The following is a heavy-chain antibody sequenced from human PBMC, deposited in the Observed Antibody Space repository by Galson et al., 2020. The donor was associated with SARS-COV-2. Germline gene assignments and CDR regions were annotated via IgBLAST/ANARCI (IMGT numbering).Heavy chain of an antibody. J-gene: IGHJ4*02. D-gene: IGHD6-6*01. CDR1: GYTFSNSY. V-gene: IGHV1-46*01. CDR2: INLSGGTT. Sequence: ASVKVSCKASGYTFSNSYMHWVRQAPGQGPEWMGIINLSGGTTIYAQKFQGRVTMTRDTSTSTVYMELSSLRSEDTAVYYCARRASSSSSFDYWGQGTLVTVSS. CDR3: ARRASSSSSFDY.